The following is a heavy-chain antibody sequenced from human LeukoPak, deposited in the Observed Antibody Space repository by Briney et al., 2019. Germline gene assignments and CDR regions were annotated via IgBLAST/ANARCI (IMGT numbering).Heavy chain of an antibody. J-gene: IGHJ5*02. D-gene: IGHD3-3*01. V-gene: IGHV1-69*04. CDR2: IIPILGIA. CDR3: AVRIYDFWAP. Sequence: AASVKVSCKASGGTFSSYAISWVRQAPGQGLERMGRIIPILGIANYAQKFQGRVTITADKSTSTAYMELSSLRSEDTAVYYCAVRIYDFWAPWGQGTLVTVSS. CDR1: GGTFSSYA.